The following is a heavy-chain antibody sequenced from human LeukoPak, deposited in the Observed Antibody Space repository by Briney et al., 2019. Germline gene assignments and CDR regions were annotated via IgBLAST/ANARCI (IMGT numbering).Heavy chain of an antibody. J-gene: IGHJ1*01. CDR2: ISWNSGSI. D-gene: IGHD6-19*01. CDR1: GFTFDDYA. CDR3: VSGYRSGWFRH. V-gene: IGHV3-9*03. Sequence: GGSLRLSCAASGFTFDDYAMHWVRQAPGKGLEWVSGISWNSGSIGYADSVKGRFTISRDNAKNSLYLQMNSLRAEDMALYYCVSGYRSGWFRHWCQGTLVTVSS.